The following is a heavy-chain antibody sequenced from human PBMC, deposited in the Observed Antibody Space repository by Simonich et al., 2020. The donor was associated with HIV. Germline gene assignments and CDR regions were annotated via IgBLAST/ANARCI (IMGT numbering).Heavy chain of an antibody. CDR3: AREDMSGWYVPADN. Sequence: QVHLVQSGAEVRKPGASVKVSCKASGYTFTDYFIHCVRQDPGQGLECMGRSNPTTGGEDSDQRFQGRVTLTRDTSISTAYLNLSSLRSDDTAMYYCAREDMSGWYVPADNWGQGTLVTVTS. J-gene: IGHJ4*02. D-gene: IGHD6-19*01. CDR1: GYTFTDYF. V-gene: IGHV1-2*06. CDR2: SNPTTGGE.